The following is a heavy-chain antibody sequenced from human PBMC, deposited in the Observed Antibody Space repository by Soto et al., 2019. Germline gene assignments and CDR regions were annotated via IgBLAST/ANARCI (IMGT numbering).Heavy chain of an antibody. CDR3: AIRASYYDSSGYFDY. CDR1: GGSISSGGYS. CDR2: IYHSGST. Sequence: SETLSLTCAVSGGSISSGGYSWSWIRQPPGKGLEWIGYIYHSGSTYYNPSLKSRVTISVDRSKNQFSLKLSSVTAEDTAVYYCAIRASYYDSSGYFDYWGQGTLVTVSS. D-gene: IGHD3-22*01. V-gene: IGHV4-30-2*01. J-gene: IGHJ4*02.